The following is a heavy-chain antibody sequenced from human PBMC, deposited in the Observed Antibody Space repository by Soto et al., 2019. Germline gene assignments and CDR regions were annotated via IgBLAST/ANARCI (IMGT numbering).Heavy chain of an antibody. Sequence: SETLSLTCSVSGGSVSSYYWGWIRQPPGKGLEWIGYIYYSGSTKYNPSLKSRVTMSVDTSNNQFSLKVSSVTAADTAVYYCARHSNRNYGLYYFDFWGLGALVTVSS. CDR2: IYYSGST. CDR1: GGSVSSYY. V-gene: IGHV4-59*08. D-gene: IGHD4-4*01. J-gene: IGHJ4*02. CDR3: ARHSNRNYGLYYFDF.